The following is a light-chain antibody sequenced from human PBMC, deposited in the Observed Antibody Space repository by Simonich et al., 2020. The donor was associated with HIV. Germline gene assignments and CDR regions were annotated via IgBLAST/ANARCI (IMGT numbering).Light chain of an antibody. V-gene: IGKV3-11*01. CDR3: QQRSNWPPKFT. CDR1: QSVSSY. CDR2: AAS. Sequence: EIVMTQSPATLSVSPGEGAPLSCRASQSVSSYLAWYQQKPGQAPRLLIYAASNRATGIPARFSGSGSGTDFTLTISSLEPEDFAVYYCQQRSNWPPKFTFGPGTKVDIK. J-gene: IGKJ3*01.